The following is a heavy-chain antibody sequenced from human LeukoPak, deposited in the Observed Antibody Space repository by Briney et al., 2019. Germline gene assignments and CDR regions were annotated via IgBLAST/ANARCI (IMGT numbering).Heavy chain of an antibody. CDR2: IKQDGSEK. CDR3: ARPLGGKGIFDS. D-gene: IGHD1-1*01. Sequence: GGSLRLSCTASGFTFSNYWMSWVRQAPGKGLEWVANIKQDGSEKYYVDSVKGRFTISRDNAKNSLYLQMNSLRAEDTAVYYCARPLGGKGIFDSGGQGPLVTVSS. J-gene: IGHJ4*02. CDR1: GFTFSNYW. V-gene: IGHV3-7*01.